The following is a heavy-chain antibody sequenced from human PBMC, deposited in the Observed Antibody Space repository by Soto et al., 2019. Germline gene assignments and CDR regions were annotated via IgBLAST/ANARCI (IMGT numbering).Heavy chain of an antibody. CDR2: INHSGST. Sequence: SSETLSLTCAVYGGTFSGYYWSWIRQPPGKGLEWIGEINHSGSTNYNPSLKSRVTISVDTSKNQFSLKLSSVTAADTAVYYCASARFGSYYDLWRCYYHWFDPWGQGNLVTVSS. V-gene: IGHV4-34*01. CDR1: GGTFSGYY. CDR3: ASARFGSYYDLWRCYYHWFDP. J-gene: IGHJ5*02. D-gene: IGHD3-3*01.